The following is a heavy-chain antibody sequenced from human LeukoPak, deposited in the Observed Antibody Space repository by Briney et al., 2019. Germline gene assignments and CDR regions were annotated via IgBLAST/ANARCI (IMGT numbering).Heavy chain of an antibody. Sequence: PGGSLRLSCAASGFTFISYSMHWVRQAPGKGLEWVAVISYDGINKYCADSVKGRFTISRDNSKNTLYLQMNSLRAEDTAVYYCAKDFHLHDSSGYYAFDIWGQGTMVTVSS. CDR3: AKDFHLHDSSGYYAFDI. V-gene: IGHV3-30*04. CDR2: ISYDGINK. CDR1: GFTFISYS. D-gene: IGHD3-22*01. J-gene: IGHJ3*02.